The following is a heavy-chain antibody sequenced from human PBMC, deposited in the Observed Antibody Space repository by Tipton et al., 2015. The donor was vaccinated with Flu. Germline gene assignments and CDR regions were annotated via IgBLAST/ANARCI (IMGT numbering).Heavy chain of an antibody. D-gene: IGHD2-21*01. Sequence: QSGAEVKKPGASVKVSCKGFGYSFSTFDLQWVRQSTGQGLELMGWVNPGSGDTGYTRKFLGRVTMTRDSAINTAYMELHSLSSEDTAVYFCARDRSPGLERLDYYYMDVWGEGTTVIVSS. J-gene: IGHJ6*03. CDR1: GYSFSTFD. V-gene: IGHV1-8*01. CDR2: VNPGSGDT. CDR3: ARDRSPGLERLDYYYMDV.